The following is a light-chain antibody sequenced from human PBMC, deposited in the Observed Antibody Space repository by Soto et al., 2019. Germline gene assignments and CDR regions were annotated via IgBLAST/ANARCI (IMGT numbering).Light chain of an antibody. Sequence: IQMTQSPSSLSSSLGDRVTITCRASQGISSYLAWYQQKPGKAPKLLIYAASTLQSGVPLRFSGSGSGTSVTLTISSLKTEDFATYYCQQLLSYPITFGQGTRLEIK. V-gene: IGKV1-9*01. CDR2: AAS. CDR1: QGISSY. J-gene: IGKJ5*01. CDR3: QQLLSYPIT.